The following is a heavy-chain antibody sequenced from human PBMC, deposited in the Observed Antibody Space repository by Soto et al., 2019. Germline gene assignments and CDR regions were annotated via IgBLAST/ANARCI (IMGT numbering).Heavy chain of an antibody. V-gene: IGHV2-26*01. Sequence: QVTLKESGPVLVKPTETLTVTCTVSGFSVSNAGMGVSWIRQPPGKALEWLAHIFSNDEKSYSTSLQSRLTISKDTSKSQVVLTMTNMAPVDIATYYCARIPFRSGWEGFDYWGQGTLVTVSS. D-gene: IGHD6-19*01. CDR2: IFSNDEK. J-gene: IGHJ4*02. CDR1: GFSVSNAGMG. CDR3: ARIPFRSGWEGFDY.